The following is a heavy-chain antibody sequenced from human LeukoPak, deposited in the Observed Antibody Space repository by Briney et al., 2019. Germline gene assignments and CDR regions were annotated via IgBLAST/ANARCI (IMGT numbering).Heavy chain of an antibody. J-gene: IGHJ6*02. CDR1: GGSISSYY. D-gene: IGHD1-14*01. CDR2: VYYSGST. Sequence: SETLSLTCTVSGGSISSYYWSWIRQPPGKGLEWIGYVYYSGSTNYNPSLKSRVTISVDTSKNQFSLNLNSVTAADTAVYYCAREGTLNYYYYVMDVWGQGTTVTVSS. CDR3: AREGTLNYYYYVMDV. V-gene: IGHV4-59*13.